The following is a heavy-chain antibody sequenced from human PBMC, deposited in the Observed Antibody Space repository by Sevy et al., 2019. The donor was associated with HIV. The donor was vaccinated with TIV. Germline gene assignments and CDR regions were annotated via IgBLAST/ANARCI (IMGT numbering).Heavy chain of an antibody. CDR1: GFTFSSYW. CDR2: IKQDGSEK. Sequence: GGSLRLSCAASGFTFSSYWMSWVRQAPGKGLEWVANIKQDGSEKYYVDSVKGRFTISRDNAKNSLYLQMNSLRAEDTAVYYCARDKIRLLEWLGSASDYWGQGTLVTVSS. D-gene: IGHD3-3*01. V-gene: IGHV3-7*03. J-gene: IGHJ4*02. CDR3: ARDKIRLLEWLGSASDY.